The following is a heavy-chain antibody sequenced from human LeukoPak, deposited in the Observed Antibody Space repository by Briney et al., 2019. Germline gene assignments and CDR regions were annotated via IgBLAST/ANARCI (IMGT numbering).Heavy chain of an antibody. Sequence: GGSLRLSCAASGFTFISYAIHWVRQAPGKGLEWVAVISFHGTDSFYADSVKGRFTISRDNSKNTLYLQMNSLRAEDTAVYYCARDSLGKYYYDSSGFDYWGQGTLVTVSS. V-gene: IGHV3-30*04. CDR1: GFTFISYA. CDR2: ISFHGTDS. J-gene: IGHJ4*02. D-gene: IGHD3-22*01. CDR3: ARDSLGKYYYDSSGFDY.